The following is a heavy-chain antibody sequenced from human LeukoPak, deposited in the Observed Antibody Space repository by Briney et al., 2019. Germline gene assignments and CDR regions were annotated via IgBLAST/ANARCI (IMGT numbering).Heavy chain of an antibody. V-gene: IGHV3-11*01. CDR3: ARDYNC. CDR2: ISPSGTVI. Sequence: GESLKISCSASGFTFTDYYMSWIRQAPGKGLEWVSYISPSGTVIYYGDSVKGRFTISRDSAKKSLYLQMNSLRAEDTAVYYCARDYNCWGQGTLVTVSS. CDR1: GFTFTDYY. J-gene: IGHJ4*02. D-gene: IGHD3-10*01.